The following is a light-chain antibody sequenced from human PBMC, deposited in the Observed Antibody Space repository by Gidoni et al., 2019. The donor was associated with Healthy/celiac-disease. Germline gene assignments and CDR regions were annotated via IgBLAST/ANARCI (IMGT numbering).Light chain of an antibody. CDR2: SNN. CDR3: AAWDDSLNGVV. V-gene: IGLV1-44*01. J-gene: IGLJ2*01. CDR1: SSNIGSNT. Sequence: QSVLTQPPSASGTPGQRATTTCSGSSSNIGSNTVNWYQQPPGTAPKLLIYSNNQRPSGVPDRFSGSKSGTSASLAISGLQSEDEADYYCAAWDDSLNGVVFGGGTKLTVL.